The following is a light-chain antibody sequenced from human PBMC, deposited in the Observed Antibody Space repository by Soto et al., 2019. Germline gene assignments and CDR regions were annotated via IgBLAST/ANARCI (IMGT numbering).Light chain of an antibody. CDR1: QSVSSN. V-gene: IGKV3-15*01. CDR3: QPYNNWPLT. Sequence: EIVMTQSPATLSVSPGERATLSCRASQSVSSNLAWYQQKPGQAPRLLIYGASTRATGIPARFSGSGSVTEFTLTISSLQSEDFAVYYCQPYNNWPLTFGGGTKVEIK. J-gene: IGKJ4*01. CDR2: GAS.